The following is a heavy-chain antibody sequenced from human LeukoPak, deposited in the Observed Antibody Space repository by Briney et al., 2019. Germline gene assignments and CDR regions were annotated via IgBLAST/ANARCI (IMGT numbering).Heavy chain of an antibody. V-gene: IGHV3-53*01. CDR2: IYSDNT. J-gene: IGHJ4*02. CDR1: GFTVSSNS. Sequence: GGSLRLSCTVSGFTVSSNSMSWVRQAPGKELEGVSFIYSDNTHYSDSVKGRFTISRDNSKNTLYLQMNSLRAEDTAVYYCASAHYYDSSGVIEDWGQGTLVTVSS. CDR3: ASAHYYDSSGVIED. D-gene: IGHD3-22*01.